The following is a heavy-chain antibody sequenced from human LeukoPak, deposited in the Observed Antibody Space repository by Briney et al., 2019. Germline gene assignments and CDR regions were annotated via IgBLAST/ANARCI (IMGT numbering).Heavy chain of an antibody. J-gene: IGHJ4*02. Sequence: SENLSLTCTVSGGSISSGSYYWSWIRQPAGKGLEWIGRIYTSGSTNYNPSLKSRVTISVDTSKNQFSLKLSSVTAADTAVYYCAREYRGVFDYWGQGTLVTVSS. CDR1: GGSISSGSYY. CDR3: AREYRGVFDY. CDR2: IYTSGST. V-gene: IGHV4-61*02. D-gene: IGHD2-2*01.